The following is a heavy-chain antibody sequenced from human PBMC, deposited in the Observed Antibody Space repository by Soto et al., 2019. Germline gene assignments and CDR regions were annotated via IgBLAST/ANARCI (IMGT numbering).Heavy chain of an antibody. V-gene: IGHV3-9*01. CDR1: GFTFDDYA. Sequence: GGSLRLSCAASGFTFDDYAMHWVRQAPGKGLEWVSGISWNSGSIGYADSVKGRFTISRDNAKNSLYLQMNSLRAEDTALYYCAKSDLENWFDPWGQGTLVTVSS. CDR2: ISWNSGSI. CDR3: AKSDLENWFDP. J-gene: IGHJ5*02.